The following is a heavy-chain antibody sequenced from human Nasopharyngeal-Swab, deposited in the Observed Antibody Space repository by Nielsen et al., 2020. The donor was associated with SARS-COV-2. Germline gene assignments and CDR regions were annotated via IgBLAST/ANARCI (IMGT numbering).Heavy chain of an antibody. CDR3: TTETEGSYYYGMDV. D-gene: IGHD1-14*01. CDR1: GFTFSDSA. CDR2: IRSKGNNYAT. V-gene: IGHV3-73*01. J-gene: IGHJ6*02. Sequence: AGSLTLSCAASGFTFSDSAIHWVRQASGEGLEWVARIRSKGNNYATAYSASVKGRFTISRDDSKNTLYLQMNSLKTEDTAVYYCTTETEGSYYYGMDVWGQGTTVTVSS.